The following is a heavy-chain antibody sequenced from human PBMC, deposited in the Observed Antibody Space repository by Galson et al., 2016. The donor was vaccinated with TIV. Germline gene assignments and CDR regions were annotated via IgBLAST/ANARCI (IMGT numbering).Heavy chain of an antibody. J-gene: IGHJ4*02. D-gene: IGHD7-27*01. Sequence: SLRLSCAASGFTFSRFGMHWVRQAPGKGLECVAVISYDGSNKYYADSVKGRLTISRDNSKNTLYLQMNSLRAEDTAVYYCAKDRDLYPPFMGTFDHWGQGTMVTVSS. CDR1: GFTFSRFG. V-gene: IGHV3-30*18. CDR2: ISYDGSNK. CDR3: AKDRDLYPPFMGTFDH.